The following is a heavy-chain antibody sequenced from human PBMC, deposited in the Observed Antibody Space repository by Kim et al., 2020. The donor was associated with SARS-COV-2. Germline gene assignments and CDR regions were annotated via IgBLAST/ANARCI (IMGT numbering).Heavy chain of an antibody. V-gene: IGHV3-21*01. CDR1: GFTFSSYS. D-gene: IGHD3-22*01. J-gene: IGHJ4*02. CDR3: AGDSYYYDSSGYF. Sequence: GGSLRLSCAASGFTFSSYSMNWVRQAPGKGLEWVSSISSSSSYIYYADSVKGRFTISRDNAKHSLYLQMNSPRAEDTAVYYCAGDSYYYDSSGYFWGQGTLVTVSS. CDR2: ISSSSSYI.